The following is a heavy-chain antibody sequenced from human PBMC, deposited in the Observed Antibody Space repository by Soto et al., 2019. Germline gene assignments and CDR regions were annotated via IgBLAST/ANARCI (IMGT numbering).Heavy chain of an antibody. J-gene: IGHJ6*03. CDR2: IYYSGST. Sequence: QVQLQESGPGLVKPSQTLSLTCTVSGGSISSGGYYWSWIRQHPGKGLEWIGYIYYSGSTYYNPSLKSRVTISVDTSKNQFSLKLSSVTAADTAVYYCARVMRYCSGGSCYSPPYYYYYMDVWGKGTTVTVSS. V-gene: IGHV4-31*03. D-gene: IGHD2-15*01. CDR1: GGSISSGGYY. CDR3: ARVMRYCSGGSCYSPPYYYYYMDV.